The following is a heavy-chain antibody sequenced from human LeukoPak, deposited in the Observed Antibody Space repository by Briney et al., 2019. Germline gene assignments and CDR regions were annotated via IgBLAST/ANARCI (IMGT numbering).Heavy chain of an antibody. CDR2: INYSGST. CDR3: ARRGSGRNWFDP. J-gene: IGHJ5*02. D-gene: IGHD1-1*01. CDR1: GGSISSSSYY. V-gene: IGHV4-39*01. Sequence: PSETLSLTCTVSGGSISSSSYYWGWIRQPPGKGLERIGSINYSGSTYYNPSLKSRVTISVDASKNQFSLELYSLTAADTAVYYCARRGSGRNWFDPWGQGTLVTVSS.